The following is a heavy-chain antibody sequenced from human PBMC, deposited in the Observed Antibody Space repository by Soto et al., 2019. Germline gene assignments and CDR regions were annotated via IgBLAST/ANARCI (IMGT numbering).Heavy chain of an antibody. CDR1: GGTFSRYA. Sequence: QVQLVQSGAEVKKPGSSVKVSCKASGGTFSRYAISWVRQAPGQGLEWMGGVIPMLGTANYAQKFKGRVTITEDESTSTAYRELRGLRSEDTAIYYCARGWGLDTSDYYYAYWGQGTLVTVSS. V-gene: IGHV1-69*01. CDR2: VIPMLGTA. CDR3: ARGWGLDTSDYYYAY. J-gene: IGHJ4*02. D-gene: IGHD3-22*01.